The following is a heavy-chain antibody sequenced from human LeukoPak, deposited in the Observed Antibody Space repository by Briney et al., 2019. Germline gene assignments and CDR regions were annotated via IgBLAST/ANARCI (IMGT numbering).Heavy chain of an antibody. Sequence: ASVKVSCKASGYTFTSYGISWVRQAPGQGLEWMGWISAYNGNTNYAQKLQGRVTMTTDTSTSTAYMELRSLRSDDTAVYYCARESGSYFDYYYYGMDVWGQGTTVTVSS. CDR2: ISAYNGNT. D-gene: IGHD1-26*01. J-gene: IGHJ6*02. CDR1: GYTFTSYG. CDR3: ARESGSYFDYYYYGMDV. V-gene: IGHV1-18*01.